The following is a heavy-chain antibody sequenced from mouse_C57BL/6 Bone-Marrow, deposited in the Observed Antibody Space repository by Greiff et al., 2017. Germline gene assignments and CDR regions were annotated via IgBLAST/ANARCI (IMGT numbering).Heavy chain of an antibody. V-gene: IGHV6-6*01. CDR3: TGWERVSFAY. J-gene: IGHJ3*01. Sequence: EVKLVESGGGLVQPGGSMKLSCAASGFTFSDAWMDWVRQSPEKGLEWVALIRNKANNHATYYAESVKGRFTISRDYSKSSVYLQMNSLRPEDTGIYYCTGWERVSFAYWGQGTLVTVSA. CDR2: IRNKANNHAT. CDR1: GFTFSDAW. D-gene: IGHD4-1*01.